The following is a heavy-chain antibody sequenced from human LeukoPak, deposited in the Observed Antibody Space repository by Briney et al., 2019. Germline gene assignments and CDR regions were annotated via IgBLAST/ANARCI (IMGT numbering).Heavy chain of an antibody. CDR1: GGSISSSSYY. CDR3: ASLNYGSGSPHLDY. V-gene: IGHV4-39*01. CDR2: IYYSGST. Sequence: SETLSLTCTVSGGSISSSSYYWGWIRPPPGKGLEWIGSIYYSGSTYYNPSLKSRVTISVDTSKNQFSLKLSSVTAADTAVYYCASLNYGSGSPHLDYWGQGTLVTVSS. J-gene: IGHJ4*02. D-gene: IGHD3-10*01.